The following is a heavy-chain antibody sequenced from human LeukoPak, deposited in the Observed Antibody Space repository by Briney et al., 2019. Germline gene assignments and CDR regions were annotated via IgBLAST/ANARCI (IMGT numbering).Heavy chain of an antibody. CDR1: GGSISSYY. D-gene: IGHD6-19*01. J-gene: IGHJ3*02. Sequence: SETLSLTCTVSGGSISSYYWSWIRQPAGKGLEWIGRIYTSGSTNYNPSLKSRVSMSADMSKNQFSLKLSSVTAADTAVYYCASVAVAGTEAFDIWGQGTMVTVSS. V-gene: IGHV4-4*07. CDR2: IYTSGST. CDR3: ASVAVAGTEAFDI.